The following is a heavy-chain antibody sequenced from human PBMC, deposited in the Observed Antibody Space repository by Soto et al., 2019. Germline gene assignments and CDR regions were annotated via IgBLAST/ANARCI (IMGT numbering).Heavy chain of an antibody. Sequence: GASVKVSWKASGGTFSSYAISWVRQAPGQGLEWMGGIIPIFGTANYAQKFQGRVTITADESTSTAYMELSSLRSEDTAVYYCAREARYCSSTSCYDWFDPWGQGTLVTVSS. CDR3: AREARYCSSTSCYDWFDP. D-gene: IGHD2-2*01. CDR2: IIPIFGTA. CDR1: GGTFSSYA. V-gene: IGHV1-69*13. J-gene: IGHJ5*02.